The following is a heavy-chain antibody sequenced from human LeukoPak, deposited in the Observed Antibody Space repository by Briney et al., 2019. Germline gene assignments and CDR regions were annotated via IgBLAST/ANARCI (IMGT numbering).Heavy chain of an antibody. CDR3: AKILSGGPYYYYYVDV. V-gene: IGHV3-23*01. Sequence: GGSLRLSCAASGFTFSSYAMSWVRQAPGKGLEWVSIINKSGGSTNYADSVKGRFTISRDNSKNTLYLQMNSLRAEDTAVYYCAKILSGGPYYYYYVDVWGKGTTVTVSS. D-gene: IGHD3-16*02. J-gene: IGHJ6*03. CDR2: INKSGGST. CDR1: GFTFSSYA.